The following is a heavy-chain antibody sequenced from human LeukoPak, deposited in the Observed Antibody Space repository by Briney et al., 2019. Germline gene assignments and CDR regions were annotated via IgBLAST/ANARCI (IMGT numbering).Heavy chain of an antibody. Sequence: PGGSLRLSCAASGFTFSTYSMNWVRQAPGKGLEWVSYISSRSSTIYYADSVKGRFTISRDNSKNTLYLQMNSLRAEDTAVYYCARENGVVVAATGFDYWGQGTLVTVSS. CDR2: ISSRSSTI. CDR3: ARENGVVVAATGFDY. CDR1: GFTFSTYS. J-gene: IGHJ4*02. V-gene: IGHV3-48*01. D-gene: IGHD2-15*01.